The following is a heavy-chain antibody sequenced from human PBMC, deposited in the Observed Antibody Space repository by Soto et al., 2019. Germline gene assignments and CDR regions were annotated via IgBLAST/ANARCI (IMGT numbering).Heavy chain of an antibody. J-gene: IGHJ2*01. CDR1: GGSISSYY. Sequence: QVQLQESGPGLVKPSETLSLTCTVSGGSISSYYWSWIRQPPGKGLEWIGYIYYSGSTNYNPSLKSRVTISVDTSKNQFSLKLSSVTAADTAVYYCARDKGRVFRYFDWVIFALWGRGTLVTVSS. CDR3: ARDKGRVFRYFDWVIFAL. D-gene: IGHD3-9*01. CDR2: IYYSGST. V-gene: IGHV4-59*01.